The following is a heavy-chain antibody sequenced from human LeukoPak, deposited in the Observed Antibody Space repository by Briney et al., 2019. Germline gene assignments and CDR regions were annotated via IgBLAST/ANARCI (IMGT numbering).Heavy chain of an antibody. J-gene: IGHJ4*02. D-gene: IGHD6-13*01. CDR2: INHSGST. V-gene: IGHV4-34*01. CDR3: ARLAAAGTDY. CDR1: GGSFSGYY. Sequence: SETLSLTCAVYGGSFSGYYWSWIRPPPGKGLEWIGEINHSGSTNYNPSLKSRVTISVDTSKNQFSLKLSSVTAADTAVYYCARLAAAGTDYWGQGTLVTVSS.